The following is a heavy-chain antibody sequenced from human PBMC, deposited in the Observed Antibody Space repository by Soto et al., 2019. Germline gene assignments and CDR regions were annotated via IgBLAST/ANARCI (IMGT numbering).Heavy chain of an antibody. CDR1: GYTFTGYY. V-gene: IGHV1-2*02. CDR2: INPNSGGT. CDR3: ARRKGDYCDRSGYHYYFDY. Sequence: ASVKVSCKASGYTFTGYYMHWVRQAPGQGLEWMGWINPNSGGTKSAQKFQGRVTMTRDTSISTAYMELSRLRSDDTAVYYCARRKGDYCDRSGYHYYFDYWGQGTLVTVSS. D-gene: IGHD3-22*01. J-gene: IGHJ4*02.